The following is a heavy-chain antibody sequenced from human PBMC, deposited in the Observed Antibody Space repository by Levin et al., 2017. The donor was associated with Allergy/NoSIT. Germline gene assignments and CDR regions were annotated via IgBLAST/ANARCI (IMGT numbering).Heavy chain of an antibody. CDR1: GATFSSYG. CDR3: ATDPGHQRLAPT. Sequence: ASVKVSCKASGATFSSYGISWVRQAPGQGLEWMGRIIPIAGSSKSAQKFQGRVTITADKGTNTVYMELSTLRSEDTAMYYCATDPGHQRLAPTWGQGTLVTISS. CDR2: IIPIAGSS. V-gene: IGHV1-69*04. J-gene: IGHJ5*02. D-gene: IGHD6-19*01.